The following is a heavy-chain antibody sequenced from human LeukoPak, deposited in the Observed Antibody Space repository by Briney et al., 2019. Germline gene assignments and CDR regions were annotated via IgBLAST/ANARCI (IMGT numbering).Heavy chain of an antibody. J-gene: IGHJ1*01. CDR2: IKSDGGT. CDR3: ARAPSEIGGYYPEYFRY. CDR1: GFTFSTYW. Sequence: PGGSLRLSCAASGFTFSTYWMHWVRQAPGKGLVWVSRIKSDGGTNYADSVKGRFTISRDNAKKTVSLQMNSLRPEDTGVYYCARAPSEIGGYYPEYFRYWGQGTLVTVSS. V-gene: IGHV3-74*01. D-gene: IGHD3-22*01.